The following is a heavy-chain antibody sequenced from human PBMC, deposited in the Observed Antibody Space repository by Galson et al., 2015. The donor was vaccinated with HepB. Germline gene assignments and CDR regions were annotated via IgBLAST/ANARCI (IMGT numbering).Heavy chain of an antibody. J-gene: IGHJ4*02. V-gene: IGHV4-39*01. CDR1: GGSISSSSYY. CDR3: AGTSKGVYYDYVWGNLYYFDY. CDR2: IYYSGST. D-gene: IGHD3-16*01. Sequence: LSLTCTVSGGSISSSSYYWGWIRQPPGKGLEWIGSIYYSGSTYYNPSLKSRVTISVDTSKNQFSLKLSSVTAADTAVYYCAGTSKGVYYDYVWGNLYYFDYWGQGTLVTVSS.